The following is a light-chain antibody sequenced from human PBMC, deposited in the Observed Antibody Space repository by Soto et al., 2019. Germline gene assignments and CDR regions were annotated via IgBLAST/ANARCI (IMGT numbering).Light chain of an antibody. CDR3: CSYAGGDTLLL. Sequence: QSVLTQPASVSGSPGQSITISCTGTSGDVGSYSPVSWYQQLPGKAPKLIIYEVTKRPSGVSNRFSGSKSGNTASLTISRLHAADEAEYFYCSYAGGDTLLLFGTATKLTV. CDR1: SGDVGSYSP. CDR2: EVT. V-gene: IGLV2-23*02. J-gene: IGLJ1*01.